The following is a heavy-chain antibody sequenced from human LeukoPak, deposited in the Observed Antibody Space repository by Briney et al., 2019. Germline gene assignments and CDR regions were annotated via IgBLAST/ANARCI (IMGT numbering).Heavy chain of an antibody. Sequence: SETLSLTCTVSGGSISSGSHYWSWIRQPAGKGLEWIGRIYTSGSTNYNPSLKSRVTISVDRSKNQFSLKLSSVTAADTAVYYCARSLGYCSSTSCPIYYYYYYMDVWGKGTTVTVSS. CDR1: GGSISSGSHY. D-gene: IGHD2-2*03. V-gene: IGHV4-61*02. CDR3: ARSLGYCSSTSCPIYYYYYYMDV. J-gene: IGHJ6*03. CDR2: IYTSGST.